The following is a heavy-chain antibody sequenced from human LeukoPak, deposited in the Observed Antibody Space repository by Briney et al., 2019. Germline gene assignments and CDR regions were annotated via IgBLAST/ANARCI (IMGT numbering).Heavy chain of an antibody. CDR1: GFTFTGYY. CDR3: FMASDYDAFDI. V-gene: IGHV1-2*02. Sequence: ASVKVSCKASGFTFTGYYMHWVRQAPGQGLEWMGWINPNSGGTNYAQKFQGRVTMTRDTSISTAYMELSRLRSDDTAVYYCFMASDYDAFDIWGQGTMVTVSS. J-gene: IGHJ3*02. CDR2: INPNSGGT. D-gene: IGHD4-17*01.